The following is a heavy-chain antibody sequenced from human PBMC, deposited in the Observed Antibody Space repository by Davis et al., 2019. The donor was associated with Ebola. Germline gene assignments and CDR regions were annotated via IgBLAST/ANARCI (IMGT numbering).Heavy chain of an antibody. D-gene: IGHD2-15*01. J-gene: IGHJ4*02. V-gene: IGHV5-10-1*01. CDR1: GYSFTSYW. CDR2: IDPSDSYT. CDR3: ARRVKARYCSGGSCYYYY. Sequence: TVSCKGSGYSFTSYWISWVRQMPGKGLEWMGRIDPSDSYTNYSPSFQGHVTISADKSISTAYLQWSSLKASDTAMYYCARRVKARYCSGGSCYYYYWGQGTLVTVSS.